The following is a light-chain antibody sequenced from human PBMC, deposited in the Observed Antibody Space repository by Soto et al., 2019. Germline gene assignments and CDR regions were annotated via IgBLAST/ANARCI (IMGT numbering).Light chain of an antibody. CDR3: ISYAGSNIYV. CDR2: EVN. V-gene: IGLV2-8*01. J-gene: IGLJ1*01. Sequence: QSALTQPPSASGSPGQSVTISCTGTSSDVGAYNSVSWFQQHPGKVPKLIIYEVNKRPSGVPDRFSGSKSANTASLTVSGLQAEDEADYYCISYAGSNIYVFGSGTKLTVL. CDR1: SSDVGAYNS.